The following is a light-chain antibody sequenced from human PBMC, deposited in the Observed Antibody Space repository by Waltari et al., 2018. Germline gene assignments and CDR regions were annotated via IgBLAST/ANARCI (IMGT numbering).Light chain of an antibody. CDR2: EVN. CDR1: NNDIGSYNL. J-gene: IGLJ2*01. CDR3: CSYAGTPRVV. Sequence: QFALTQPASVSGSPGQSITISCTGTNNDIGSYNLVSWYQQHPGKAPKVIIFEVNKRPSGVSNRFSGPKSGNTASLTVSGLHPEDEADYYCCSYAGTPRVVFGGGTKLTVL. V-gene: IGLV2-23*02.